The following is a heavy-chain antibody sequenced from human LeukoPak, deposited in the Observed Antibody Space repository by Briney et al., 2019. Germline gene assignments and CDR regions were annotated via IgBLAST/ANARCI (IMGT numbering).Heavy chain of an antibody. Sequence: GGSLRLSCAASGFTFSNYWMHWVRQAPGKGLVWVSRINSDGINTSYADSVKGRFTISRDNAKNTLNLQMNSLRAEDTAVYYCARDLGTYYDSSDHWFDPWGQGTLVTVSS. V-gene: IGHV3-74*01. D-gene: IGHD3-10*01. CDR1: GFTFSNYW. CDR3: ARDLGTYYDSSDHWFDP. J-gene: IGHJ5*02. CDR2: INSDGINT.